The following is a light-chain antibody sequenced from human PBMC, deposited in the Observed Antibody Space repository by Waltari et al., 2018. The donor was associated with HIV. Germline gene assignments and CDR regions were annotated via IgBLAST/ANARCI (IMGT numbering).Light chain of an antibody. V-gene: IGLV3-9*01. CDR2: RDT. J-gene: IGLJ1*01. CDR1: DIGSRH. Sequence: SYDLTQPRSVSVALGQTARVTCGGNDIGSRHVHWSQHKPGQAPVLVIFRDTHRPSEIPARFSGSNSGNTATLTITGAQAGDEADYYCQVWVNFVYVFGPGTEVTVL. CDR3: QVWVNFVYV.